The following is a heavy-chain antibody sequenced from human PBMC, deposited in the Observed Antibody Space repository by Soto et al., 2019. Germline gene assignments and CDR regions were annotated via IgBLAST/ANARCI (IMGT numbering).Heavy chain of an antibody. CDR3: ARGTWSSINQWFGESHIAY. CDR2: ILSGGST. D-gene: IGHD3-10*01. Sequence: GGSLRLSCAASGFTVSSNYMTWVRQAPGKGLEWVSVILSGGSTSYADSVKGRFTISRDNSKNTLYLQMNSLRAEDTAVYYCARGTWSSINQWFGESHIAYWRQGTLVTVSS. V-gene: IGHV3-66*01. J-gene: IGHJ4*02. CDR1: GFTVSSNY.